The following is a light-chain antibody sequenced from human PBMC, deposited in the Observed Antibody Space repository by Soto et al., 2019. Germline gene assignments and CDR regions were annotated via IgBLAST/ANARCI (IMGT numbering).Light chain of an antibody. Sequence: DIQMTQSPSTLSASVGDRVTITYRASQSISSWLAWYQQKPGTAPKLLIYKASTLQSGVPSRFSGSGSGTEFTLTISSLQPDDSAAYYCQQYNDNWTCGQGTKVDIK. V-gene: IGKV1-5*03. J-gene: IGKJ1*01. CDR3: QQYNDNWT. CDR2: KAS. CDR1: QSISSW.